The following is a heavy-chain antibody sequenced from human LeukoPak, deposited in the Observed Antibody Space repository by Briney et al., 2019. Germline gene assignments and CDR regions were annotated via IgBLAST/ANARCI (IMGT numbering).Heavy chain of an antibody. D-gene: IGHD3-16*01. V-gene: IGHV4-39*01. CDR3: ARLDSIHLITY. J-gene: IGHJ4*02. CDR1: GGSISSSSYY. CDR2: IYYSGST. Sequence: PSETLSLTCTVSGGSISSSSYYWGWLRQPPGKGLEWIGTIYYSGSTYYNPPLKSRVTISVDTSKNQFSLKLSSVTAADTAVYYCARLDSIHLITYWGQGTLVTVSS.